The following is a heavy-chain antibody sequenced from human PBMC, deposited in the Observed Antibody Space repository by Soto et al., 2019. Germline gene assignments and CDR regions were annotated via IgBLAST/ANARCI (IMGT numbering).Heavy chain of an antibody. CDR3: ASMNGYYDSSGYLKTQYYGTDX. CDR1: GFTFSSYA. D-gene: IGHD3-22*01. V-gene: IGHV3-30-3*01. CDR2: ISYDGINK. J-gene: IGHJ6*02. Sequence: ALRLSCASSGFTFSSYAMQWVRQAPGKGLEWVAVISYDGINKYYADSLKGRFTISRDNSKNTLYLQMNSLRAEDTAVYYCASMNGYYDSSGYLKTQYYGTDXWCQGTTVTVS.